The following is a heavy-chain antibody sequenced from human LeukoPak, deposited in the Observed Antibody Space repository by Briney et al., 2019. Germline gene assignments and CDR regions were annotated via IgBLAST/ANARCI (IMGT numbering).Heavy chain of an antibody. CDR3: ARDEPIFGSGSYYYYYGMDV. D-gene: IGHD3-10*01. CDR2: INPNSGGT. CDR1: GYTFTGYY. J-gene: IGHJ6*02. V-gene: IGHV1-2*02. Sequence: ASVKVSCKASGYTFTGYYMHWVRQAPGQGLEWMGWINPNSGGTNYAQKFQGRVTMTRDTSISSAYMELSRLRSDDTAVYYCARDEPIFGSGSYYYYYGMDVWGQGTTVTVSS.